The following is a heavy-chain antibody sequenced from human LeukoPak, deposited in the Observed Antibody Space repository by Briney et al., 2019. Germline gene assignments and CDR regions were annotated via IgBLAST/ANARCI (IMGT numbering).Heavy chain of an antibody. CDR1: GGSFSGYY. Sequence: SETLSLTCAVYGGSFSGYYWSWIRQPPGKGLEWNGEINHSGSTNYNPSLKSRVTISVDTSKNQFSLKLSSVTAADTAVYYCARGTPGYFDYWGQGTLVTVSS. CDR3: ARGTPGYFDY. J-gene: IGHJ4*02. CDR2: INHSGST. V-gene: IGHV4-34*01.